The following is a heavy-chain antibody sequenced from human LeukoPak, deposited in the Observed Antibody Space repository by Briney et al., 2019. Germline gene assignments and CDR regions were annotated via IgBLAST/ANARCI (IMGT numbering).Heavy chain of an antibody. CDR3: ARDRGVDYCSGGSCSHYYYYMDV. CDR1: GYTFTSYD. Sequence: ASVKVSCKASGYTFTSYDINWVRQAPGQGLERMGWINPNSGGTNYAQKFQGRVTMTRDTSISTAYMELSRLRSDDTAVYYCARDRGVDYCSGGSCSHYYYYMDVWGKGTTVTISS. D-gene: IGHD2-15*01. V-gene: IGHV1-2*02. J-gene: IGHJ6*03. CDR2: INPNSGGT.